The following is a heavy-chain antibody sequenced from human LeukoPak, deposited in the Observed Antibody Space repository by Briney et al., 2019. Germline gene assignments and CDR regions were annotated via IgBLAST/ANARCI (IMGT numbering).Heavy chain of an antibody. CDR3: ASITMIVVVNHRNAFDI. D-gene: IGHD3-22*01. V-gene: IGHV3-11*04. Sequence: SGSTIYYADSVKGRFTISRDNAKNSLYLQMNSLRAEDTAVYYCASITMIVVVNHRNAFDIWGQGTMVTVSS. J-gene: IGHJ3*02. CDR2: SGSTI.